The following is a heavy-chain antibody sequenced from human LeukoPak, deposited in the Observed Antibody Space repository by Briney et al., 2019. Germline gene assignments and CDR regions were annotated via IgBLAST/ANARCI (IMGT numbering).Heavy chain of an antibody. D-gene: IGHD6-13*01. CDR3: ARDSSSWYVDNWFDP. CDR2: IIPIFGTA. Sequence: SAKVSCKASGGTFSSYAISWVRQAPGQGLEWMGGIIPIFGTANYAQKFQGRVTITADESTSTAYMELSSLRSEDTAVYYCARDSSSWYVDNWFDPWGQGTLVTVSS. J-gene: IGHJ5*02. V-gene: IGHV1-69*13. CDR1: GGTFSSYA.